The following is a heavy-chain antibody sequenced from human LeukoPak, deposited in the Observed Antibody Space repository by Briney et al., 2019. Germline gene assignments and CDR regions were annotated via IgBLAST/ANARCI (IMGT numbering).Heavy chain of an antibody. Sequence: SETLSLTCTVSGGSISSGSYYWGRIRQPPGKGLERIGSIYYSGSTYYNPSLKSRVTISVDTSKNQFSLKLSSVTAADTAVYYCARGNYYSNWFDPWGQGTLVTVSS. CDR1: GGSISSGSYY. CDR3: ARGNYYSNWFDP. J-gene: IGHJ5*02. D-gene: IGHD3-10*01. CDR2: IYYSGST. V-gene: IGHV4-39*01.